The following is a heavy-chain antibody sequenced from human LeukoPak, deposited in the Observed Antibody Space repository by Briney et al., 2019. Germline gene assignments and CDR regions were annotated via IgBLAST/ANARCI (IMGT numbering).Heavy chain of an antibody. V-gene: IGHV4-38-2*01. CDR3: ARQYDSYFYYYLDL. J-gene: IGHJ6*03. Sequence: TSETLSLTCGVSGYPINNAYYWVWIRQPPGKGLEWIGNLYHPDSTYYNPSLKSRVTMSVDTSRNQFSLRLSFVTAADTAVYYCARQYDSYFYYYLDLWGTGTTVTVSS. CDR1: GYPINNAYY. D-gene: IGHD2-2*01. CDR2: LYHPDST.